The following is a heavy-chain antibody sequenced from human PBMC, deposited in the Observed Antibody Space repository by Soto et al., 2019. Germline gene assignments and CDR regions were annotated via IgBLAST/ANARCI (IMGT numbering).Heavy chain of an antibody. Sequence: QVQLVQSGAEVKKPGSSVKVSCKASGGTFSSYAISWVRQAPGQGLEWMGGIIPIFGTANYAQKFQGRVTITADKSTSTAYMELSSLRSEDTAVYSCATPRGLQLWFPFDYGGQGPLVTVSS. CDR2: IIPIFGTA. D-gene: IGHD5-18*01. CDR1: GGTFSSYA. J-gene: IGHJ4*02. CDR3: ATPRGLQLWFPFDY. V-gene: IGHV1-69*06.